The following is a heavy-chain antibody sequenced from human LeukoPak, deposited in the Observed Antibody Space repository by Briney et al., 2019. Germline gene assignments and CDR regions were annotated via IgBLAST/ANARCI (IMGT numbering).Heavy chain of an antibody. CDR3: ARTYYYDSSGYLNHWFDP. CDR1: GGSVSSYY. V-gene: IGHV4-59*08. D-gene: IGHD3-22*01. Sequence: PATLSLTCTVSGGSVSSYYWSWIRQPPGKGLEWIGYIYDIGSTKYNPSLKSRVTMSVDTSKNQFSLKLSSVTAADTAVYHCARTYYYDSSGYLNHWFDPWGQGTLVTVSS. CDR2: IYDIGST. J-gene: IGHJ5*02.